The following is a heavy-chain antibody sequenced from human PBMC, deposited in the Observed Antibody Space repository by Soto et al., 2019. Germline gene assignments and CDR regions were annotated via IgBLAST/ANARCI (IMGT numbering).Heavy chain of an antibody. J-gene: IGHJ6*02. V-gene: IGHV3-53*01. D-gene: IGHD1-26*01. CDR2: IYSGGST. Sequence: GGSLRLSCVASGFTVSSNFMSWFRQAPGKGLEWVSLIYSGGSTFYADSVKGRFSISRDNSKNTLYLQMNSLRADDTAVYYCAKTLSPTVMGPTVVWGQGTTVSVSS. CDR1: GFTVSSNF. CDR3: AKTLSPTVMGPTVV.